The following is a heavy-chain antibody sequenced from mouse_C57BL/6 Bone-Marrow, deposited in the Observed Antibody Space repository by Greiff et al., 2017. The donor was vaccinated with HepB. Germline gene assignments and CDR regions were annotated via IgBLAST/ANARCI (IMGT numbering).Heavy chain of an antibody. CDR3: ARFPYSNYLVYSMDY. D-gene: IGHD2-5*01. J-gene: IGHJ4*01. CDR2: IYPRSGNT. CDR1: GYTFTSYG. V-gene: IGHV1-81*01. Sequence: QVQLQQSGAELARPGASVKLSCKASGYTFTSYGISWVKQRTGQGLEWIGEIYPRSGNTYYNEKFKGKATLTADKSSSTAYMALRSLTSEDSAVYFCARFPYSNYLVYSMDYWGQGTSFTVSS.